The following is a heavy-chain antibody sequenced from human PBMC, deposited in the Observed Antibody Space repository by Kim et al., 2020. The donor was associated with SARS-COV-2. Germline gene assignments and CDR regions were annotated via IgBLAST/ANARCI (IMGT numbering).Heavy chain of an antibody. V-gene: IGHV3-23*01. CDR3: AKTSPAIIFGGVDF. Sequence: GGSLRLSCAASGFTFSNYVMTWVRQAPGKGLEWVSSISASGGSTYYADSVKGRFIISGDNSQNMVYLQVDRLRAEDTAVYYCAKTSPAIIFGGVDFWGQGTLVTVSS. CDR1: GFTFSNYV. D-gene: IGHD3-16*01. J-gene: IGHJ4*02. CDR2: ISASGGST.